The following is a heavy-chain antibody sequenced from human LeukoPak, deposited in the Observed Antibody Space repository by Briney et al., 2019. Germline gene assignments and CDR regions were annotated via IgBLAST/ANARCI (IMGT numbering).Heavy chain of an antibody. J-gene: IGHJ4*02. CDR3: ARSKGYGEQLVVWYFDY. V-gene: IGHV4-34*01. Sequence: KPSETLSLTCAVYGGSFSGYYWSWIRQPPGKGLEWIGEINHSGSTNYNPSLKSRVTISVDTSKNQFSLKLSSVTAADTAVYYCARSKGYGEQLVVWYFDYWGQGTLVTVSS. CDR2: INHSGST. D-gene: IGHD6-6*01. CDR1: GGSFSGYY.